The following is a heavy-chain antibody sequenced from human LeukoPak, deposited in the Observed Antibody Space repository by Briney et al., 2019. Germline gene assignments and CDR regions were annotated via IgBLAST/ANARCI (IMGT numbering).Heavy chain of an antibody. Sequence: SETLSLTCTVSGDSINNYYWSWIRQSPGKGLERLGYIYYTGSTDYNPSLKTRVTISVDTSKHQVSLRLSSVTAADTAVYYCARSGGKYQDLAFDYWGQGALVTVSS. CDR1: GDSINNYY. CDR3: ARSGGKYQDLAFDY. V-gene: IGHV4-59*01. CDR2: IYYTGST. J-gene: IGHJ4*02. D-gene: IGHD2-2*01.